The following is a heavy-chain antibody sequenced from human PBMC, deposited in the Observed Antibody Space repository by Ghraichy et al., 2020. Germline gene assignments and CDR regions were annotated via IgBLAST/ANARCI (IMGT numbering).Heavy chain of an antibody. CDR1: GFTFSGYG. Sequence: GGSLRLSCAASGFTFSGYGMHWVRQAPGKGLEWMAFIRYDGSDKYYADSVKGRFTISRDNSKNTLYLQMNSLRAEDTAVYYCGKEWQDCTSTSCYIYLDYWGQGTLVTVSS. CDR3: GKEWQDCTSTSCYIYLDY. CDR2: IRYDGSDK. D-gene: IGHD2-2*02. J-gene: IGHJ4*02. V-gene: IGHV3-30*02.